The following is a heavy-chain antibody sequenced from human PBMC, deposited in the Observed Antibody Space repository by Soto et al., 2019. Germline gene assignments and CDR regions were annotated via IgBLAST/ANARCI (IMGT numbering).Heavy chain of an antibody. J-gene: IGHJ4*02. CDR3: ARIRYYDSSVASDY. V-gene: IGHV2-26*01. Sequence: SGPTLVNPTETLTLTCTVSGFSLSNARMGVSWIRQPPGKALEWLAHIFSNDEKSYSTSLKSRLTISKDTSKSQVVLTMTNMDPVDTATYYCARIRYYDSSVASDYWGQGTLVTVSS. CDR2: IFSNDEK. D-gene: IGHD3-22*01. CDR1: GFSLSNARMG.